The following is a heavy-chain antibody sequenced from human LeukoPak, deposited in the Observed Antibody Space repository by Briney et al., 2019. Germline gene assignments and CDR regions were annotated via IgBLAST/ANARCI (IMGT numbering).Heavy chain of an antibody. CDR1: GFIVSSNY. Sequence: GGSLRLSCAASGFIVSSNYMSWVRQAPGKGLEWVPSIYSGGSTYYADSVKGRYTISRHNPNTLCLQMNSLKTEDTAVYYCARIRLDYSETRIDSFDIWGQGTMVTVSS. V-gene: IGHV3-53*04. CDR3: ARIRLDYSETRIDSFDI. D-gene: IGHD3-22*01. CDR2: IYSGGST. J-gene: IGHJ3*02.